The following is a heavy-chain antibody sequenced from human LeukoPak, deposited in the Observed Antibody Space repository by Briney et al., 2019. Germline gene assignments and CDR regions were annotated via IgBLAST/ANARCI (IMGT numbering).Heavy chain of an antibody. CDR2: ISSSSSYI. CDR3: ARGHGSGSYFQTPFDY. V-gene: IGHV3-21*01. J-gene: IGHJ4*02. CDR1: GFTFSSYS. D-gene: IGHD3-10*01. Sequence: GGSLRLSCAASGFTFSSYSMNWVRQAPGKGLEWASSISSSSSYIYYADSVKGRFTISRDNAKNSLYLQMNSLRAEDTALYYCARGHGSGSYFQTPFDYWGQGTLVTVSS.